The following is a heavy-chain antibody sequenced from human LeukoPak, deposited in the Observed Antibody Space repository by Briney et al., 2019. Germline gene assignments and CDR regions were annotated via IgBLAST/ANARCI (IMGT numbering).Heavy chain of an antibody. CDR1: GFTFSSCW. D-gene: IGHD1-7*01. CDR2: ISSDGSTT. CDR3: AREMGWNYGDY. Sequence: GGSLRLSCAASGFTFSSCWMHWVRQAPGKGLGWVSRISSDGSTTDYAASVKGRFTISRDNAKNTLYLQMNSLRAEDTAVYYCAREMGWNYGDYWGQGTLVTVSS. V-gene: IGHV3-74*01. J-gene: IGHJ4*02.